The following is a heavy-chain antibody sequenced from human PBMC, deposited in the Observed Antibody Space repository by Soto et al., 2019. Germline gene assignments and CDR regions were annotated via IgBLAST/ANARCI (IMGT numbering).Heavy chain of an antibody. D-gene: IGHD6-13*01. Sequence: PGGSLRLSCAASGFTFSSYWIHWVRQAPGKGLVWVSRINIDGSSTSYADSVKGRFTISRDNAKNTLYLQMNSLRAEDTAVYYCARSRIAAAGLFDPWGQGTLVTVSS. V-gene: IGHV3-74*01. CDR3: ARSRIAAAGLFDP. CDR2: INIDGSST. J-gene: IGHJ5*02. CDR1: GFTFSSYW.